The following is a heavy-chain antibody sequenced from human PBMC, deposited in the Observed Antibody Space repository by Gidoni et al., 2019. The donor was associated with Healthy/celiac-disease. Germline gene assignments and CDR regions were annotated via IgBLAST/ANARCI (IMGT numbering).Heavy chain of an antibody. J-gene: IGHJ4*02. CDR2: IYHSGST. V-gene: IGHV4-4*02. Sequence: QVQLQESGPGLVKTTGTLCTTCAGSGGPISSRNWWSWVRQPPGKGLEWIGEIYHSGSTNYNPSLKSRVTISVDKSKNQFSLKLSSVTAADTAVYYCASWGGVPGEIDYWGQGTLVTVSS. CDR3: ASWGGVPGEIDY. CDR1: GGPISSRNW. D-gene: IGHD3-16*01.